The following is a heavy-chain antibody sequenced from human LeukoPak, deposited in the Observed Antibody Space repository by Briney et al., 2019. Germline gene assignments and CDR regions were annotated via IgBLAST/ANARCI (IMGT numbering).Heavy chain of an antibody. J-gene: IGHJ5*02. CDR1: GGSISSYY. CDR3: ARDPDYGYGGFDP. D-gene: IGHD5-18*01. V-gene: IGHV4-59*01. Sequence: PSETLSLTCTVSGGSISSYYWSWIRQPPGKGLGWIGYIYYSGSTNYNPSLKSRVTISVDTSKNQFSLKLSSVTAADTAVYYCARDPDYGYGGFDPWGQGTLVTVSS. CDR2: IYYSGST.